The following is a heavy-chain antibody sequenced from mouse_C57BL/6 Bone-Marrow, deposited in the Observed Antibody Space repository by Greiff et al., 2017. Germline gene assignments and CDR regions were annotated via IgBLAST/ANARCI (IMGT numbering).Heavy chain of an antibody. Sequence: EVQLQQSGAELVRPGASVKLSCTASGFNIKDDYMHWVKQRPEQGLEWIGWIDPENGDTEYASKFQGKATIPADTSSNTAYLQLSSLTSEDTAVYYCTTETTVVGNYFDYWGQGTTLTVSS. CDR3: TTETTVVGNYFDY. CDR1: GFNIKDDY. V-gene: IGHV14-4*01. J-gene: IGHJ2*01. D-gene: IGHD1-1*01. CDR2: IDPENGDT.